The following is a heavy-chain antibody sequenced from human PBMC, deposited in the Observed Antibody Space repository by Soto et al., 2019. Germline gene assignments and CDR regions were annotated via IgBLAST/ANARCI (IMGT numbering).Heavy chain of an antibody. CDR1: GGSINNHY. D-gene: IGHD7-27*01. Sequence: QVQLQESGPGLVKPSETLSLTCTVSGGSINNHYWSWIRHPPGKGLEWIGYIYYSGSTNYNPSLKSRVTMSVDTSKNQFSLNLTSLTAADTAIYYCARANWYSEYWGQGTLVTVSS. J-gene: IGHJ4*02. CDR2: IYYSGST. V-gene: IGHV4-59*11. CDR3: ARANWYSEY.